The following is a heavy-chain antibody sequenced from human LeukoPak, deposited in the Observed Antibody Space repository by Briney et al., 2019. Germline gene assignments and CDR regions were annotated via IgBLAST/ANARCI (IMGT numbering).Heavy chain of an antibody. CDR3: ARHQNWNDDAWFDP. V-gene: IGHV4-61*02. CDR2: IYTSGST. Sequence: PSETLSLTCTVSGGSISSGSYYWSWIRQPAGKGLEWIGRIYTSGSTNYNPSLKSRVTISVDTSKNQFSLKLSSVTAADTAVYYCARHQNWNDDAWFDPWGQGTLVTVSS. CDR1: GGSISSGSYY. J-gene: IGHJ5*02. D-gene: IGHD1-1*01.